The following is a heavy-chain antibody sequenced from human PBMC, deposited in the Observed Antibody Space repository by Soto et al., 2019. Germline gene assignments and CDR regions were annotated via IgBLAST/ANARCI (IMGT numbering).Heavy chain of an antibody. CDR2: ISGNGEVI. D-gene: IGHD4-17*01. CDR1: RFSLCDYY. CDR3: ARDVDADFRTDFDY. V-gene: IGHV3-11*01. Sequence: PACSMELGCAACRFSLCDYYIHVIRRAQGKGLEWISYISGNGEVIQYAASARGRFTISRDNAENSVYLEMESLRDEDTALYYCARDVDADFRTDFDYWGRGTLVTVS. J-gene: IGHJ4*02.